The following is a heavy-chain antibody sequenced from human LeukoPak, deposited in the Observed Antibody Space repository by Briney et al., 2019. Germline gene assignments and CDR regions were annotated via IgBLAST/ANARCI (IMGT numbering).Heavy chain of an antibody. CDR2: INPSDAST. CDR1: GYTFTSYS. CDR3: ARLARHSWSPISPLYYYYYMDV. J-gene: IGHJ6*03. D-gene: IGHD1-26*01. V-gene: IGHV1-46*01. Sequence: ASVKVSCKASGYTFTSYSMNWVRQAPGQGPEWMGIINPSDASTTYAQKFQGRVTMTRDMSTSTVYMELSSLRSEDTAVYYCARLARHSWSPISPLYYYYYMDVWGKGTTVTVSS.